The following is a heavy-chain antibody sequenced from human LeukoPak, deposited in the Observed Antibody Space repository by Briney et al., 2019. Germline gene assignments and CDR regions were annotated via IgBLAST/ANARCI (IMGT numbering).Heavy chain of an antibody. CDR1: GLTFSDNG. V-gene: IGHV3-23*01. J-gene: IGHJ4*02. CDR3: TRGLRIPSN. D-gene: IGHD2-21*01. CDR2: ITGSGLNT. Sequence: GGSLRLSCAASGLTFSDNGMTWVRQTPGSGLEWVSRITGSGLNTYYVDSVKGRFIISRDNSKTTLYLQMNSLRVEDTAVYYCTRGLRIPSNWGQGILVTVSS.